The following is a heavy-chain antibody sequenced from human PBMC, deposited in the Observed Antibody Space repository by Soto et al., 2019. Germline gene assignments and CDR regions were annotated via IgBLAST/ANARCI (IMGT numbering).Heavy chain of an antibody. CDR1: GFAFDDWG. CDR3: AREQGRGIASLFDY. D-gene: IGHD6-13*01. V-gene: IGHV3-20*04. Sequence: EVQLVVSGGGVVRPGGSLRLSCTASGFAFDDWGMNWVRQVPGKGLEWVSGINWTGDSASYVESVRGRFTISRDNAKNSMYLQMNSLRAEDTAFYFCAREQGRGIASLFDYWGQGILVTVSS. CDR2: INWTGDSA. J-gene: IGHJ4*02.